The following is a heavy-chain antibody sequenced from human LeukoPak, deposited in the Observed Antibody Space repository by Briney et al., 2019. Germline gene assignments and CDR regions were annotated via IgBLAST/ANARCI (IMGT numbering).Heavy chain of an antibody. D-gene: IGHD3-3*01. J-gene: IGHJ6*03. CDR2: IYTSGST. CDR1: GGSISSYY. Sequence: PSETLSLTCTVSGGSISSYYWSWIRHPAGKGLEWIGRIYTSGSTNYNPSLKSRVTISVDKSKNQFSLKLSSVTAADTAVYYCARDRSGTIFGGNYMDVWGKGTTVTVSS. CDR3: ARDRSGTIFGGNYMDV. V-gene: IGHV4-4*07.